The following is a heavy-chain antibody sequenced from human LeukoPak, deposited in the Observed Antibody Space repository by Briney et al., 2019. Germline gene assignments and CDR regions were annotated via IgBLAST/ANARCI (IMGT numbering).Heavy chain of an antibody. V-gene: IGHV3-21*01. CDR1: GFTFSSYS. Sequence: GGSLRLSCAASGFTFSSYSMNWVRQAPGKGLEWVSSISSSSSYIYYADSVKGRFTISRDNAQNSLYLQMNSLRAEDTAVYYCARPLSGYCSSTSRYRKSHAFDIWGQGTMVTVSS. J-gene: IGHJ3*02. D-gene: IGHD2-2*01. CDR2: ISSSSSYI. CDR3: ARPLSGYCSSTSRYRKSHAFDI.